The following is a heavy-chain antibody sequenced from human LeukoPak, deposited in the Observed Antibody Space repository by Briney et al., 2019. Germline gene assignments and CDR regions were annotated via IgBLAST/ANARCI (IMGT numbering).Heavy chain of an antibody. D-gene: IGHD3-10*01. Sequence: PSETLSLTCAVYGGSFSGYYWSWIRQPPGKGLEWIGEINHSGSTNYNPSLKSRVTISVDTSKNQFSLKLSSVTAADTAVYYCARVTMVRGVKGRPESSDYWGQGTLVTVSS. CDR1: GGSFSGYY. CDR2: INHSGST. CDR3: ARVTMVRGVKGRPESSDY. V-gene: IGHV4-34*01. J-gene: IGHJ4*02.